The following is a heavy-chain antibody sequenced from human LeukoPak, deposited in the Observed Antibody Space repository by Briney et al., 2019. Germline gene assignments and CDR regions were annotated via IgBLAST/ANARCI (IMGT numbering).Heavy chain of an antibody. D-gene: IGHD2-15*01. CDR3: ARAKGYCSGNTCDSPFDS. CDR2: IYYNGGT. J-gene: IGHJ4*02. V-gene: IGHV4-59*08. Sequence: PSETLSLTCTVSGGSISSYSWSWIRQPPGKRLEWIGYIYYNGGTNYNSTLKSRVTISVDTSKNQFSLKLTSVTAADTAVYYCARAKGYCSGNTCDSPFDSWGQGTLVTVSS. CDR1: GGSISSYS.